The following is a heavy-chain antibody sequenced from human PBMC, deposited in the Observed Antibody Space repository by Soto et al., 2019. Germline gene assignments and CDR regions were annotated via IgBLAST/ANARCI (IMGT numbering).Heavy chain of an antibody. CDR2: ISAYNGNT. D-gene: IGHD3-9*01. Sequence: ASVKVSCKASGYTFTSYGISWVRQAPGQGLEWMGWISAYNGNTNYAQKLQGRVTMTTDTPTSTAYMELRSLRSDDTAVYYCARDQHVLRYFDWLTHYYYYGMDVWGQGTTVTVSS. CDR3: ARDQHVLRYFDWLTHYYYYGMDV. V-gene: IGHV1-18*01. CDR1: GYTFTSYG. J-gene: IGHJ6*02.